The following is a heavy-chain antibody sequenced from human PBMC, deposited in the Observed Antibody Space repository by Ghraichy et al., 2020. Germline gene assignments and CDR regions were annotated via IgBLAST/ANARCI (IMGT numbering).Heavy chain of an antibody. V-gene: IGHV3-30*18. CDR3: AKDLGYCSSTSCYYVVDYYYYGMDV. D-gene: IGHD2-2*01. J-gene: IGHJ6*02. Sequence: GGSLRLSCAASGFTFSSYGMHWVRQAPGKGLEWVAVISYDGSNKYYADSVKGRFTISRDNSKNTLYLQMNSLRAEDTAVYYCAKDLGYCSSTSCYYVVDYYYYGMDVWGQGTTVTVSS. CDR1: GFTFSSYG. CDR2: ISYDGSNK.